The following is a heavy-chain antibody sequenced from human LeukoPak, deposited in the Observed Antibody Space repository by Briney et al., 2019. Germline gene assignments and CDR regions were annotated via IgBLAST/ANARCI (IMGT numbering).Heavy chain of an antibody. CDR3: ASATSDYYGSGSYYKFPYYYYGMDV. V-gene: IGHV4-31*03. Sequence: SETLSLTCTVSGGSISSGGYYWSWIRQHPGKGLEWIGYIYYSGSTYYNPSLKSRVTISVDTSKNQFSLKLSSVTAADAAVYYCASATSDYYGSGSYYKFPYYYYGMDVWGKGTTVTVSS. CDR2: IYYSGST. J-gene: IGHJ6*04. CDR1: GGSISSGGYY. D-gene: IGHD3-10*01.